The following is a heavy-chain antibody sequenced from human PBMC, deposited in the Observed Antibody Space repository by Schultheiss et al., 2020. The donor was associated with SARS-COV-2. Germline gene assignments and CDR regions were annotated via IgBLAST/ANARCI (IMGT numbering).Heavy chain of an antibody. J-gene: IGHJ4*02. CDR2: IYYSGST. V-gene: IGHV4-59*08. Sequence: SETLSLTCAVYGGSFSGYYWSWIRQPPGKGLEWIGYIYYSGSTNYNPSLKSRVTISVDTSKNQFSLKLSSVTAADTAVYYCARHTAEQQLAFYYFDYWGQGTLVTVSS. D-gene: IGHD6-13*01. CDR1: GGSFSGYY. CDR3: ARHTAEQQLAFYYFDY.